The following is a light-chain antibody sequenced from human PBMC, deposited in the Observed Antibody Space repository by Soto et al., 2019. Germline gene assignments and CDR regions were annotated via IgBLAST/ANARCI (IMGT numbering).Light chain of an antibody. V-gene: IGLV3-1*01. J-gene: IGLJ1*01. Sequence: SSELTQPPSVSVSPGQTASITCSGDKLGDKYACWYQQKPGQSPVLVIYQDSKRPSGIPERFSGSNSGNTATLTISGTQAMDEADYYCQAWDSSTARGVFGTGTTLTVL. CDR1: KLGDKY. CDR2: QDS. CDR3: QAWDSSTARGV.